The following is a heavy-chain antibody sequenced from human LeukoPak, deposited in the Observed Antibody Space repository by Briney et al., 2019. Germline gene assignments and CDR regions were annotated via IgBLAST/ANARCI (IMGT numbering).Heavy chain of an antibody. D-gene: IGHD6-13*01. Sequence: SETLSLTCTVSGGSISSYYWSWIRQPPGKGLEWIGYIYYSGSTNYNASLKSRVTISVDTSKNQFSLKLSSVTAADTAVYYFARARCSSCSFEYWGQGILVTVSS. CDR3: ARARCSSCSFEY. V-gene: IGHV4-59*12. CDR2: IYYSGST. CDR1: GGSISSYY. J-gene: IGHJ4*02.